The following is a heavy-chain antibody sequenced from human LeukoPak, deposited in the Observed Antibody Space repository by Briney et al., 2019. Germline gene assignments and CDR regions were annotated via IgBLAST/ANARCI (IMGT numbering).Heavy chain of an antibody. D-gene: IGHD5-24*01. J-gene: IGHJ4*02. CDR1: GYTFKNYD. V-gene: IGHV1-8*02. CDR3: ARATPGGLHGYSFDY. Sequence: ASVTVSCKASGYTFKNYDINWVRQATGQGLEWMGWMNPNSGNTGFAQKYQDRVSMTRDTSINTAYMELTSLRSGDTAVYYCARATPGGLHGYSFDYWGRGTVVTVYS. CDR2: MNPNSGNT.